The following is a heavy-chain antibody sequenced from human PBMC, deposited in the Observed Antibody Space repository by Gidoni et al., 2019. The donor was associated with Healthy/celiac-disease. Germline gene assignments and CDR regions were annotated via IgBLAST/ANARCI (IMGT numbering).Heavy chain of an antibody. J-gene: IGHJ4*02. CDR3: AKLPGIVVVPERPPDDY. V-gene: IGHV3-30*18. CDR1: GFTFSRYC. Sequence: QVQLVESGGGVVQPGRSLRLSCAASGFTFSRYCMHWVRQAPGKGLEWVAVISYDGSNKYYADSVKGRFTISRDNSKNTLYLQMNSLRAEDTAVYYCAKLPGIVVVPERPPDDYWGQGTLVTVSS. CDR2: ISYDGSNK. D-gene: IGHD2-2*01.